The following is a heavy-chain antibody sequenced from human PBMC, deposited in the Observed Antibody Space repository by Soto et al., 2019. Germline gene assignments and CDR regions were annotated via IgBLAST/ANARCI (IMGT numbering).Heavy chain of an antibody. V-gene: IGHV1-8*01. CDR1: GYSFTSLD. CDR3: ARGVTAGVDY. D-gene: IGHD1-26*01. CDR2: MQPSSGRT. J-gene: IGHJ4*02. Sequence: QVQLVQSGAEVREPGASVKVSCKASGYSFTSLDINWVRQTTGQGLEWMGWMQPSSGRTGYAQKFQGRVTMTRDTSINTAYMELSSLTSDDTAFYYCARGVTAGVDYWGQLTLVTVSS.